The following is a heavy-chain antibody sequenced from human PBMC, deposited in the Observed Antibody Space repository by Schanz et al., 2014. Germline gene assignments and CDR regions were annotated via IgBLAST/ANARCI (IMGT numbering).Heavy chain of an antibody. CDR1: GFIVSSTY. Sequence: EVQLVESGGDLVQPGGSQRLSCAASGFIVSSTYMTWVRQAPGKGLEWVSRIYMDGSGRDYGDSVKGRFTVSRDNAKNTLYLQMDSLRAEDTAVYYCARDNRQCSGPCSGGSCHPCGMDVWGQGTTVIVSS. V-gene: IGHV3-74*01. CDR2: IYMDGSGR. CDR3: ARDNRQCSGPCSGGSCHPCGMDV. J-gene: IGHJ6*02. D-gene: IGHD2-15*01.